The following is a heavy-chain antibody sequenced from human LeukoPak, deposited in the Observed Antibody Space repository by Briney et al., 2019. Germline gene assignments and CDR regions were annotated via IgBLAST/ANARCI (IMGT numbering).Heavy chain of an antibody. Sequence: ASVKVSCKASGYTFTGYHMHWVRQAPGQGLEWMGWINPNSGETIYAQKFQGRVTMTEDTSTDTAYMELSSLRSEDTAVYYCATDAPYSSGWYYFDYWGQGTLVTVSS. D-gene: IGHD6-19*01. J-gene: IGHJ4*02. CDR3: ATDAPYSSGWYYFDY. CDR1: GYTFTGYH. V-gene: IGHV1-2*02. CDR2: INPNSGET.